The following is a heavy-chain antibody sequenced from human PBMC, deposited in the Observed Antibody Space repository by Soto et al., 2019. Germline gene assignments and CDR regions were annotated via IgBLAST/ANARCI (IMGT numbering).Heavy chain of an antibody. CDR3: ARGLGPIVRGVNLDY. V-gene: IGHV1-69*02. J-gene: IGHJ4*02. Sequence: SVKVSCKASGGTFRSHTISWVRQAPGQGLEWMGRIIPILGIANYAQKFQGRVTITADKSTSTAYMELSSLRSEDTAVYYCARGLGPIVRGVNLDYWGQGTLVTVSS. CDR1: GGTFRSHT. CDR2: IIPILGIA. D-gene: IGHD3-10*01.